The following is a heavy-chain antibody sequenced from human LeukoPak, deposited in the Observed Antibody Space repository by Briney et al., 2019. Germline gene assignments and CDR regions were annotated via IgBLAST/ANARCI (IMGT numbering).Heavy chain of an antibody. Sequence: ASVKVSCKASGYTFTGYYMHWVRQAPGQGLEWMGWINPNSGGTNYAQKFQGRVTMTRDTSISTAYMELSRLRFDDTAVYYCARGYYYGSGPTFFDYWGQGTLVTVSS. J-gene: IGHJ4*02. CDR3: ARGYYYGSGPTFFDY. CDR1: GYTFTGYY. V-gene: IGHV1-2*02. CDR2: INPNSGGT. D-gene: IGHD3-10*01.